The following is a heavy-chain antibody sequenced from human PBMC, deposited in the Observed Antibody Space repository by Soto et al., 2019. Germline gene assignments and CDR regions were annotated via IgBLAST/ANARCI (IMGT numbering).Heavy chain of an antibody. CDR3: ASGKTQMTQDRMGFYYYMDV. CDR2: VIPLLDAS. Sequence: QVQLVQSGAEVKKPGCSVKISCTASGDTFNKRTFTWVRQAPGQGLEWMGRVIPLLDASNYAEKFQDRATITADKSTNTAYLELSGLKSEDSAIYYCASGKTQMTQDRMGFYYYMDVWGKGTTVTVSS. D-gene: IGHD2-15*01. CDR1: GDTFNKRT. J-gene: IGHJ6*03. V-gene: IGHV1-69*08.